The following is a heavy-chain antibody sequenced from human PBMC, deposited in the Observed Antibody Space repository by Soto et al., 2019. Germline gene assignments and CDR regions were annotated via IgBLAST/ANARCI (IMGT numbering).Heavy chain of an antibody. V-gene: IGHV3-74*01. J-gene: IGHJ4*02. CDR2: ISPDGSSK. CDR3: VRGRPVDY. CDR1: GLTFSSSW. Sequence: EVQLVESGGGLVQPGGSLRLSCVASGLTFSSSWMYWVRQAPGKGLVWVSRISPDGSSKSYAESVKGRFTLSRDNAKNILYLQMDSLGVEDTAVYYCVRGRPVDYWGQGTLVTVSS.